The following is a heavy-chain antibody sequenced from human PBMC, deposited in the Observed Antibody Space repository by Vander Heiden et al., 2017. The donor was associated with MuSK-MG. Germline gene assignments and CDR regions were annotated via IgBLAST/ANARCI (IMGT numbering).Heavy chain of an antibody. J-gene: IGHJ4*02. CDR2: ISSSGASP. CDR3: ARVQFSGSGGIAAL. Sequence: DAQILESGGGLVQPGESLRLSGAASGITFSGYAVTWVRQSPGKGLEWVSSISSSGASPYYTDSLRGRFIISRDNSKNMVSLHMKNLRAEDTAVYFCARVQFSGSGGIAALWGQGTLVTVSS. V-gene: IGHV3-23*01. D-gene: IGHD3-10*01. CDR1: GITFSGYA.